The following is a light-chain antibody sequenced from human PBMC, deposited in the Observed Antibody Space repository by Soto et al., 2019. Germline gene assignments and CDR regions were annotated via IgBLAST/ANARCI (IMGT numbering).Light chain of an antibody. CDR3: YSYTRSSSLSHVV. Sequence: QSALTQPASVSGSPGQSITISCTGTSSDVGGYNYVSWYQQHPGKAPKLMIYEVSNRPSGISNRFSGSKSGNTASLTISSLQAEDEDDYYYYSYTRSSSLSHVVFGGGTKLTVL. V-gene: IGLV2-14*01. CDR1: SSDVGGYNY. CDR2: EVS. J-gene: IGLJ2*01.